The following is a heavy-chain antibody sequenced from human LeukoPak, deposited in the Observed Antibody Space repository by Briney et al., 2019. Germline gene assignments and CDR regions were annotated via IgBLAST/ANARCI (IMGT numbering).Heavy chain of an antibody. Sequence: SETLSLTCTVSGGSISSSSYYWGWIRQPPGKGLEWIGSIYYSGSTYYNPSLKSRVTISVDTSKNQFSLKLSSVTAADTAVYYCARQSYGAIRFLEWLSFDYWGQGTLVTVSS. V-gene: IGHV4-39*01. CDR1: GGSISSSSYY. J-gene: IGHJ4*02. CDR3: ARQSYGAIRFLEWLSFDY. D-gene: IGHD3-3*01. CDR2: IYYSGST.